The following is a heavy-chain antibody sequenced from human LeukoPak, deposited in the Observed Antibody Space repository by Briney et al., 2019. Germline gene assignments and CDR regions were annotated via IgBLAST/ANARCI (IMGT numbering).Heavy chain of an antibody. D-gene: IGHD3-22*01. CDR1: GGSISSGDYY. CDR3: AREGYDSSYYYYLDY. CDR2: IYSGST. Sequence: PSQILSLTCTVSGGSISSGDYYWSWIRQHPGKGLEWIGNIYSGSTYYNPSLKSRVTISVDTSKSQFSLKLSSVTAADTAVYYCAREGYDSSYYYYLDYWGQGTLVTVSS. J-gene: IGHJ4*02. V-gene: IGHV4-31*03.